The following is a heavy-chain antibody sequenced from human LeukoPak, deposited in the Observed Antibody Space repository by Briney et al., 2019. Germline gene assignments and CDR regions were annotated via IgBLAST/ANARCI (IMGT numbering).Heavy chain of an antibody. CDR1: GFTFSSYS. V-gene: IGHV3-48*01. D-gene: IGHD5-18*01. Sequence: GGSLRLSCAASGFTFSSYSMNWVRQAPGKGLEWVSYISSSSSTIYYADSVKGRFTISRDNAKNSLYLQMNSLRAEDMALYYCAKGYSYGYGEYYFDYWGQGTLVTVST. CDR3: AKGYSYGYGEYYFDY. CDR2: ISSSSSTI. J-gene: IGHJ4*02.